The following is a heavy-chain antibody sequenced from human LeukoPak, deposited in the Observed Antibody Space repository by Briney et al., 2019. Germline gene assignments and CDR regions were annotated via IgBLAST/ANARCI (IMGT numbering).Heavy chain of an antibody. CDR2: INPNSGGT. V-gene: IGHV1-2*04. Sequence: ASVKVSCKASGYTFTGYYMHWVRQAPGQGLEGMGWINPNSGGTNYAQKFQGWVTMTRDTSISTAYMELSRLRSDDTAVYYCARMSSSSFSPKNWFDPWGQGTLVTVSS. CDR3: ARMSSSSFSPKNWFDP. D-gene: IGHD6-13*01. CDR1: GYTFTGYY. J-gene: IGHJ5*02.